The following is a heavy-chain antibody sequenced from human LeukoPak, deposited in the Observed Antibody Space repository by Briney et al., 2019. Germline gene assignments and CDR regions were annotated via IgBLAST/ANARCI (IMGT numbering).Heavy chain of an antibody. CDR3: ARDYWRSIDH. D-gene: IGHD1-1*01. J-gene: IGHJ4*02. CDR1: GLTFSNYW. CDR2: VNEDGSAK. Sequence: QSGGSLRLSCVVSGLTFSNYWMIWVRQAPGKGLESVAIVNEDGSAKYYLDSVKGRFTISRDNARNSLYLEMNSLRAEDTAVYYCARDYWRSIDHWGQGTLVTVS. V-gene: IGHV3-7*01.